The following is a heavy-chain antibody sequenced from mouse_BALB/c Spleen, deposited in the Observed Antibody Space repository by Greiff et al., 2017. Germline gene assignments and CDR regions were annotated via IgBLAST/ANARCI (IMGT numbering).Heavy chain of an antibody. CDR2: ISSGGSYT. V-gene: IGHV5-6-4*01. Sequence: EVKVEESGGGLVKPGGSLKLSCAASGFTFSSYTMSWVRQTPEKRLEWVATISSGGSYTYYPDSVKGRFTISRDNAKNTLYLQMSSLKSEDTAMYYCTRESYGNYGFAYWGQGTLVTVSA. CDR3: TRESYGNYGFAY. CDR1: GFTFSSYT. J-gene: IGHJ3*01. D-gene: IGHD2-1*01.